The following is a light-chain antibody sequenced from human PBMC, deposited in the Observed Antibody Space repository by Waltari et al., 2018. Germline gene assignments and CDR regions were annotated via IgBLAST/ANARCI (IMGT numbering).Light chain of an antibody. J-gene: IGLJ1*01. V-gene: IGLV4-69*01. Sequence: PVLTQTPSASASLGASVTLSCTLSSPNNTFAIAWQQQQPEKCPRYLMKINSDGIQEKGDGIPDRLSGSSSGAQRYLIISSLQAEDEANYYCQSWTSVVQGVFGSGTKVIVL. CDR3: QSWTSVVQGV. CDR2: INSDGIQ. CDR1: SPNNTFA.